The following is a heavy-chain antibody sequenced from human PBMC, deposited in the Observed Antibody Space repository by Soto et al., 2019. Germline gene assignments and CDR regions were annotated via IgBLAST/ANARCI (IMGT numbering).Heavy chain of an antibody. D-gene: IGHD6-13*01. CDR1: GGSISSYY. V-gene: IGHV4-4*07. CDR2: IYTSGST. CDR3: ARGGSSSWYPDYYYYYGMDV. J-gene: IGHJ6*02. Sequence: SETLSLPCTVSGGSISSYYWSWIRQPAGKGLEWIGRIYTSGSTNYNPSIKSRVTMSVDTSKNQFSLKLSSVTAADPAVYYCARGGSSSWYPDYYYYYGMDVWGQGNTVTVSS.